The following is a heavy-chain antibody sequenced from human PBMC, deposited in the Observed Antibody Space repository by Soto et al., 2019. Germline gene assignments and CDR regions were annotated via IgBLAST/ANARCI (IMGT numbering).Heavy chain of an antibody. CDR2: IYYSGST. Sequence: QLQLQESGPGLVKPSETLSLTCTVSGGSISSSSYYWGWIRQPPGKGLEWIGSIYYSGSTYYNPFPKSRVTISGDTAKNPFLLKLSSVTAADTAVYYCARDVDTATGYAFDIWGQGTMVTVSS. V-gene: IGHV4-39*01. D-gene: IGHD5-18*01. CDR3: ARDVDTATGYAFDI. CDR1: GGSISSSSYY. J-gene: IGHJ3*02.